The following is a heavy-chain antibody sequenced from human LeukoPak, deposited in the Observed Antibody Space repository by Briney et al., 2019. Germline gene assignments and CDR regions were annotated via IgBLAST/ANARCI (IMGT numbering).Heavy chain of an antibody. Sequence: GGSLRLSCAASGFTFSNYAMTWVRQAPGKGLEWVSSINGGGGSKHYADSVKGRFDIPRDNSGITLSLQMNSLRAEDTAVYYCAKDHFDGSAYYGYYSGIDVWGQGTTVTVSS. CDR1: GFTFSNYA. J-gene: IGHJ6*02. V-gene: IGHV3-23*01. CDR3: AKDHFDGSAYYGYYSGIDV. CDR2: INGGGGSK. D-gene: IGHD3-22*01.